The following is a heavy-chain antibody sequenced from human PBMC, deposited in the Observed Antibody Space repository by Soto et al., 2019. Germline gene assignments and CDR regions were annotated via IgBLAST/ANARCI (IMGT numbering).Heavy chain of an antibody. Sequence: ASVKVSCKASGYTFTSYGISWVRQAPGQGLEWMGWISAYNGNTNYAQKLQGRVTMTTDTSTSTAYMELRSLRSDDTAVYYCARDRRCSSTSCYTFGNWLDPCGQGTMVTVYS. D-gene: IGHD2-2*02. CDR3: ARDRRCSSTSCYTFGNWLDP. V-gene: IGHV1-18*04. CDR2: ISAYNGNT. CDR1: GYTFTSYG. J-gene: IGHJ5*02.